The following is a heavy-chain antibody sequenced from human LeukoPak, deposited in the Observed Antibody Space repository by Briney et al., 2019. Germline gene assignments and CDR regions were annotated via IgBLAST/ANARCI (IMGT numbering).Heavy chain of an antibody. Sequence: PSQTLSLTCTVSGGSISSGDYYWSWIRQPPGKGLEWIGYIYYSGSTYYNPSLRSRVTISVDTSKYQFSMKLSSETAADTAVYYCARWLLRFLEWLPSFWFDPWGQGTLVTVSS. CDR2: IYYSGST. V-gene: IGHV4-30-4*08. J-gene: IGHJ5*02. D-gene: IGHD3-3*01. CDR3: ARWLLRFLEWLPSFWFDP. CDR1: GGSISSGDYY.